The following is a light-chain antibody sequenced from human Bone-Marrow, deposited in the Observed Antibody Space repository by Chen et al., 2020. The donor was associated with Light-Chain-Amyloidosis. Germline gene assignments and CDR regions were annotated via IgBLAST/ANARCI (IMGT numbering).Light chain of an antibody. J-gene: IGLJ2*01. Sequence: QSALTQPASVSGSPGQSITISCTGTSSDIGGYNYVSWYQQHPDKAPKLMIYDVSNRPSGVSDRFSGSKSGYTASLTISELQAEDEADYYCSSYTSSTTHVVFGGGTKLSVL. CDR3: SSYTSSTTHVV. CDR1: SSDIGGYNY. V-gene: IGLV2-14*03. CDR2: DVS.